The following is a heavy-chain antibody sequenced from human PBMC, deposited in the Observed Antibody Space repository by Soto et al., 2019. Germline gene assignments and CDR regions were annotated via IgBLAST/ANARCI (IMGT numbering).Heavy chain of an antibody. Sequence: SETLSLTCTVSGGSFSSYYWSWIRQPPGKVLEWIGHIYYSGRTNYNPSLKSRVTISGDTSKNQLSLKLSSVTAADTAVYYCARDYYYDSRGYPGAYYYGMDVWGQGXTVTVYS. CDR3: ARDYYYDSRGYPGAYYYGMDV. CDR1: GGSFSSYY. V-gene: IGHV4-59*01. D-gene: IGHD3-22*01. CDR2: IYYSGRT. J-gene: IGHJ6*02.